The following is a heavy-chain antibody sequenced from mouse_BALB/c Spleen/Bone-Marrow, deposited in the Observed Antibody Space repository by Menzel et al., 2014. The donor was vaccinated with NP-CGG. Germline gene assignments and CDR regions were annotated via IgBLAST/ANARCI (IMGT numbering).Heavy chain of an antibody. CDR2: IDPANGNT. Sequence: VQLQQPGAVLVKPGASVKLSCTASGFNIKDTYMHWVKQRPEQGLEWIGRIDPANGNTKYDPKFQGKATITADTSSNTAYLQLSSLTSEDTAVYYCAVYDYEGFAYWGQGTLVTVSA. CDR3: AVYDYEGFAY. D-gene: IGHD2-4*01. CDR1: GFNIKDTY. V-gene: IGHV14-3*02. J-gene: IGHJ3*01.